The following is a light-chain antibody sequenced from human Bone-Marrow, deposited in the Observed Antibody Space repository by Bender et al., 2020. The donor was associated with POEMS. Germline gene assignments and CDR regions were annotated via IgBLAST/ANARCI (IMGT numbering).Light chain of an antibody. V-gene: IGLV2-23*01. CDR2: ERS. CDR3: CTYAGTWV. CDR1: SSDVGNYNL. J-gene: IGLJ3*02. Sequence: QSALTQPASVSGSPGQSITISCTGTSSDVGNYNLVSWYQHHPGKAPKLMIYERSKRPSGLFNRFSACKSGRPASLSLAGLQAEDETNYSCCTYAGTWVFGGGTKLTAL.